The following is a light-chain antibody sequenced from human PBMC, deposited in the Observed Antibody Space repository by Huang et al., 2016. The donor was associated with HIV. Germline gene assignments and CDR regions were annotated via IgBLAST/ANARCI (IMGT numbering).Light chain of an antibody. Sequence: TQSPASLALSPGERATLSCRASQSVRNYLAWYQQKPGQAPSLLIFDSSNRATDIPARFSGSGSGTDFTLTISSLEPEDFAVYYCQQRYNWPLTFGGGTKVEIK. CDR3: QQRYNWPLT. CDR2: DSS. V-gene: IGKV3-11*01. J-gene: IGKJ4*01. CDR1: QSVRNY.